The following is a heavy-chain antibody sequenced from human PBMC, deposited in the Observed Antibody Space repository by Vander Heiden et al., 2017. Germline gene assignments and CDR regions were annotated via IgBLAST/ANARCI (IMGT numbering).Heavy chain of an antibody. CDR2: IWYDGSNK. V-gene: IGHV3-33*01. CDR3: AREARDIVVVPAAIGTEGNWFDP. J-gene: IGHJ5*02. Sequence: QVQLVESGGGVVQPGRSLRLACAASGLTFSSYGMHWVRQAPGKGLEWLAVIWYDGSNKYYADSGKGRFTISRDNSKNTLYLQMNSLRAEDTAVYYCAREARDIVVVPAAIGTEGNWFDPWGQGTLVTVSS. D-gene: IGHD2-2*01. CDR1: GLTFSSYG.